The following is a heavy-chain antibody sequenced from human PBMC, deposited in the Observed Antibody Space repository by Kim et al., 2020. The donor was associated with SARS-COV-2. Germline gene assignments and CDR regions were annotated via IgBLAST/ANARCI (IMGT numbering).Heavy chain of an antibody. J-gene: IGHJ4*02. CDR3: ASNPGGSFDF. D-gene: IGHD1-26*01. V-gene: IGHV4-39*01. Sequence: SETLSLTCTVSGGSISSGSYHWGWIRQSPGKGLEFIGTIYPSGTTYYNPPLKGRVTMSVDTSKNQVSLELSSVTAADTAVYYCASNPGGSFDFWGQGTLV. CDR2: IYPSGTT. CDR1: GGSISSGSYH.